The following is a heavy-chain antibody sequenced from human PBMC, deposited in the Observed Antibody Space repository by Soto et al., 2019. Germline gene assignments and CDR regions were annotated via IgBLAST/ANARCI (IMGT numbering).Heavy chain of an antibody. CDR3: ARAYTGLLPRRADYAYAFDV. CDR2: IGAARDP. J-gene: IGHJ6*02. Sequence: GGSLRLSCTASGFGFSDYDMHWVRQAPGKGLEWVSSIGAARDPYYTGPVKNRFTISRENARNSVFLQMNSVTVGDTAVYYCARAYTGLLPRRADYAYAFDVLGQGIMVTVSS. V-gene: IGHV3-13*05. D-gene: IGHD2-15*01. CDR1: GFGFSDYD.